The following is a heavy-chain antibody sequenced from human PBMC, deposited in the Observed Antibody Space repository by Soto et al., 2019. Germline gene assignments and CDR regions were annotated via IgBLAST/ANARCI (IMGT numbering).Heavy chain of an antibody. J-gene: IGHJ4*02. CDR3: ASGQQLVRNY. D-gene: IGHD6-13*01. V-gene: IGHV4-30-2*01. Sequence: QLHLQESGSGLVKPSQTLSLTCAVSGGSISSGGYSWSWIRQPPGKGLEWIGYIYHSGSTYYNPSLKSRVTISVDRSKNQFSLKLSSVTAADTAVYYCASGQQLVRNYWGQGTLVTVSS. CDR2: IYHSGST. CDR1: GGSISSGGYS.